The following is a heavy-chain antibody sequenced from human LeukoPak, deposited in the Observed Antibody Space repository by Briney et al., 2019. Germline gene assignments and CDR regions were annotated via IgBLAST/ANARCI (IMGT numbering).Heavy chain of an antibody. D-gene: IGHD4-17*01. V-gene: IGHV3-23*01. Sequence: PGGSLRLSCVASGFTFSSFAMSWVRQAPGKGLEWVSTISGSGGTTSYADSVKGRFTFSRDNSRNMVHLQMNSLRAEDTAVYYCAKDLPDYGDYIEGYWGQGTLVTVSS. CDR3: AKDLPDYGDYIEGY. CDR2: ISGSGGTT. J-gene: IGHJ4*02. CDR1: GFTFSSFA.